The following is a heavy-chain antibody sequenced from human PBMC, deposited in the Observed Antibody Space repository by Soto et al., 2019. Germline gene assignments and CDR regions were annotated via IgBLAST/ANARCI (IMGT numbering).Heavy chain of an antibody. J-gene: IGHJ6*02. CDR1: GFTFSSYA. D-gene: IGHD3-10*01. CDR2: ISGSGGST. Sequence: PGGSLRLSCAASGFTFSSYAMSWVRQAPGKGLEWVSAISGSGGSTYYADSVKGRFTISRDNSKNTLYLQMNSLRAEDTAVYYCAKIGYYYYYYGMDVWGQGTTVTVSS. CDR3: AKIGYYYYYYGMDV. V-gene: IGHV3-23*01.